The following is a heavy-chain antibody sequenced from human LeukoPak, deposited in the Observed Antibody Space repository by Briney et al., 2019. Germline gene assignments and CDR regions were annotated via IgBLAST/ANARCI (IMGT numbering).Heavy chain of an antibody. Sequence: ASVKVSCKASGYTFTSYGISWVRQAPGQGLEWMGWISAYNGNTNYGQKLQGRGTMTTDTSTSTAHMELRSLRSDDTAVYYCARDNNYDFWSGDKYYFDYWGQGTLVTVSS. CDR1: GYTFTSYG. J-gene: IGHJ4*02. CDR3: ARDNNYDFWSGDKYYFDY. V-gene: IGHV1-18*01. D-gene: IGHD3-3*01. CDR2: ISAYNGNT.